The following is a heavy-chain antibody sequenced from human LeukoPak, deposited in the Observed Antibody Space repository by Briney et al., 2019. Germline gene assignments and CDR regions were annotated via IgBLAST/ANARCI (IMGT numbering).Heavy chain of an antibody. V-gene: IGHV4-59*12. J-gene: IGHJ4*02. Sequence: SETLSLTCTVSGGTISSYYWSWIRQPPGKGLEWIGYIYYSGSTNYNPSLKSRVTISVDTSKNQFSLKLSSVTAADTAVYYCARSGSYYFRYFDYWGQGTLVTVSS. CDR3: ARSGSYYFRYFDY. D-gene: IGHD1-26*01. CDR1: GGTISSYY. CDR2: IYYSGST.